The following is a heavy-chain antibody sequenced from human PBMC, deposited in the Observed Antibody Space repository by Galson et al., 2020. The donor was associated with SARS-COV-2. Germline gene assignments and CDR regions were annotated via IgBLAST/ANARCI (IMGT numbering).Heavy chain of an antibody. CDR3: ARISGWDSEYFHH. Sequence: ETSETLSLTCTVSGDSIGSYYWNWIRQPPGKGLEWIGYIYSSGSTNYNPSLKSRVTISVDTSKNQFFLELTSVTAADTAVYYCARISGWDSEYFHHWGQGTLVTVSS. V-gene: IGHV4-59*08. CDR2: IYSSGST. D-gene: IGHD6-19*01. J-gene: IGHJ1*01. CDR1: GDSIGSYY.